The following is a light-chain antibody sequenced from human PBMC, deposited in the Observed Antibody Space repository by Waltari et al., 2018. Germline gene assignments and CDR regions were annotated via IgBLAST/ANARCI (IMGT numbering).Light chain of an antibody. CDR3: SSYTTISTVV. V-gene: IGLV2-14*03. J-gene: IGLJ2*01. Sequence: QSALPQPASVYGSPGQSITISCPGTTRDVGHFNYVSRYQQHTGKAPKLMIYDFSDRPSGVSNRFSGSKSGNTASLTISGLQAEDEADYYCSSYTTISTVVFGGGTKLTVL. CDR2: DFS. CDR1: TRDVGHFNY.